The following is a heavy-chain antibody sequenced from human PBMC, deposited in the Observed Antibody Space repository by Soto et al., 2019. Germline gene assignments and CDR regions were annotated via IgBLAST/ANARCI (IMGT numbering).Heavy chain of an antibody. CDR3: ARDRCTRPNWYFEHGMDV. J-gene: IGHJ6*02. CDR1: AYTFTSYY. D-gene: IGHD1-1*01. Sequence: QVQLVQSGAEMKKPGASVKVSCKASAYTFTSYYMHWVRQAPGQGLEWMGIINPSGDTTRYAQRFHGRVIMPSDTSTSTVYMELSGLRSEDTAVYYCARDRCTRPNWYFEHGMDVWGQGTTVTVSS. V-gene: IGHV1-46*01. CDR2: INPSGDTT.